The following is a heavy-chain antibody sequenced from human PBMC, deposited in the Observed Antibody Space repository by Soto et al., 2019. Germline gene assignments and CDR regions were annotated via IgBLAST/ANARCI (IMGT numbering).Heavy chain of an antibody. Sequence: PGESLKISCKGSGYSFAGYWIGWVRQMPGKGLDWMGVIYPGDSDTRYSPSFHGQVTISADKSISTAYVQWSSLKASDTAMYFCARLPGVRGVFDGFNVWGQGTMVTVSS. V-gene: IGHV5-51*01. CDR3: ARLPGVRGVFDGFNV. CDR2: IYPGDSDT. D-gene: IGHD3-10*01. CDR1: GYSFAGYW. J-gene: IGHJ3*01.